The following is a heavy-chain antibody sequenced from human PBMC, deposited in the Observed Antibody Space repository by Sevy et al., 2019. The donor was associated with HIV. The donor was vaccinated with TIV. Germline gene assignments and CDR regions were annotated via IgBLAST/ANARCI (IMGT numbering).Heavy chain of an antibody. V-gene: IGHV4-4*07. CDR1: GGSISSYY. J-gene: IGHJ4*02. CDR2: IYTSGST. Sequence: SETLSLTCTVSGGSISSYYWSWIRQPAGKGLEWIGRIYTSGSTKYNPSLKSRVTMSVDTSKNQFSLKLSSVTAADTAMYYCARDRTALGVPAWFFDYWGQGTLVTVSS. CDR3: ARDRTALGVPAWFFDY. D-gene: IGHD2-2*01.